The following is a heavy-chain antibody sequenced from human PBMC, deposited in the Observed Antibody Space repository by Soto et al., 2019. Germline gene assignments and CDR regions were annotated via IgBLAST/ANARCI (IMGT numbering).Heavy chain of an antibody. Sequence: TLSLTLAVSGGSMSSGGYSWSWIRQPPGKGLEWIGYIYHSVSTYYNASLKSRVTISVDRSKNQFSLKLSSVTAADTAVYYSARGSPGYDFWSGYYPSYGMDVWGQGTTVTVS. D-gene: IGHD3-3*01. J-gene: IGHJ6*02. V-gene: IGHV4-30-2*01. CDR2: IYHSVST. CDR1: GGSMSSGGYS. CDR3: ARGSPGYDFWSGYYPSYGMDV.